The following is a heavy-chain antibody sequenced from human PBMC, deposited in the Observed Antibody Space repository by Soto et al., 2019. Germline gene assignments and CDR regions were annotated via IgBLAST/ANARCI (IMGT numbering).Heavy chain of an antibody. J-gene: IGHJ5*02. V-gene: IGHV5-10-1*01. D-gene: IGHD5-18*01. Sequence: GESLKISCKGSGYSFTSYWISWVRQMPGKGLEWMGRIDSSDSYTNYSPSFQGHVTISADKSISTAYLQWSSLKASDTAMYYCARITGYSYVQNWFDPWGQGTLVTVSS. CDR3: ARITGYSYVQNWFDP. CDR2: IDSSDSYT. CDR1: GYSFTSYW.